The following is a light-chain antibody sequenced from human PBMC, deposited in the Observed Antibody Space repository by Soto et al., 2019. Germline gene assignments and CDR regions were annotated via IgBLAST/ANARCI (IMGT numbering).Light chain of an antibody. V-gene: IGKV3-20*01. CDR2: GAS. J-gene: IGKJ2*01. CDR3: QQYGSTPPKYT. Sequence: EIVLTQSPGTLSLSPGERATLSCRASQSVSSSYLAWYQQKPGQAPRLLIYGASGRATGIPDRFSGSGSGTDFTLTISRVEPEDFAVYYCQQYGSTPPKYTFGQGTKMEIK. CDR1: QSVSSSY.